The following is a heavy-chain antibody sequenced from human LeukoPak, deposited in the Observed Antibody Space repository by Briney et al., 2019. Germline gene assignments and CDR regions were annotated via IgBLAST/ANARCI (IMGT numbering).Heavy chain of an antibody. CDR3: ARDRRIAVAGKVFDY. J-gene: IGHJ4*02. CDR2: INWNGGST. CDR1: GFTFDDHG. Sequence: GGSLRLSCAASGFTFDDHGMSWVRQAPGKGLEWVSGINWNGGSTGYADSVKGRFTISRDNAKNSLYLQMNSLRAEDTALYYCARDRRIAVAGKVFDYWGQGTLVTVSS. V-gene: IGHV3-20*04. D-gene: IGHD6-19*01.